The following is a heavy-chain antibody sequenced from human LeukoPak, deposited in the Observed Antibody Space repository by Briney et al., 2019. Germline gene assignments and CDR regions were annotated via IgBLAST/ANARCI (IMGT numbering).Heavy chain of an antibody. Sequence: GGSLRLSCAASGFTFSSYWMSWVRQAPGKGLEWVANIKQDGSEKYYVDSVKGRFTISRDNAKNSLYLQMNSLRAEDTAVYYCARDPRVLLWFGELNYFDYWGQGTLVTVSS. CDR1: GFTFSSYW. J-gene: IGHJ4*02. D-gene: IGHD3-10*01. CDR2: IKQDGSEK. V-gene: IGHV3-7*01. CDR3: ARDPRVLLWFGELNYFDY.